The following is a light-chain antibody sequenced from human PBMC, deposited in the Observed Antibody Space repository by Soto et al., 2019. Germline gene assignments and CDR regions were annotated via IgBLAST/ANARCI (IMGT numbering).Light chain of an antibody. CDR2: GAS. CDR3: QQTYSVPDT. J-gene: IGKJ2*01. Sequence: DIQMTQSPTSLSASEGDRVTITCRASQNIKSYLNWYQHKPGEAPRLLIFGASALQGGVPSRFSGSGSGTDFTLTIYSLQPEDFATYYCQQTYSVPDTFVQGTKLEIQ. CDR1: QNIKSY. V-gene: IGKV1-39*01.